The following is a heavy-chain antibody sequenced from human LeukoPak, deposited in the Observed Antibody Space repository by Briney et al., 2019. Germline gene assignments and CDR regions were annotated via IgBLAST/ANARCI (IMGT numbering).Heavy chain of an antibody. CDR2: IYYSGTT. CDR3: ARRLSTRSYYLDD. J-gene: IGHJ4*02. V-gene: IGHV4-39*01. CDR1: GGSISISSDY. D-gene: IGHD2/OR15-2a*01. Sequence: SETLSLTCTVSGGSISISSDYWGWIRQPPGKGLEWIGDIYYSGTTNYNPSLKSRVTMSVDTSKNQFSLDLNSATAADTAVYYCARRLSTRSYYLDDWGQGTLVTVSS.